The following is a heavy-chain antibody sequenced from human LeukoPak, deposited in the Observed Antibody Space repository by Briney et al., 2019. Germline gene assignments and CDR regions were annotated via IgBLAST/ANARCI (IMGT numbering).Heavy chain of an antibody. Sequence: GGSLRLSCAASGFTFSSYSMNWVRQAPGKGVEWVSCISSSSSYIYYADSVKGRFTISRDNAKNSLYLQMNSLRAEDTAVYYCARDTYDFWSGSHMDVCGKGTTVTVSS. CDR1: GFTFSSYS. CDR3: ARDTYDFWSGSHMDV. V-gene: IGHV3-21*01. D-gene: IGHD3-3*01. CDR2: ISSSSSYI. J-gene: IGHJ6*03.